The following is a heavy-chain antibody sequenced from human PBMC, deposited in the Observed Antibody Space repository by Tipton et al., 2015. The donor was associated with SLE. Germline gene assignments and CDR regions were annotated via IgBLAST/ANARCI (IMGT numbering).Heavy chain of an antibody. J-gene: IGHJ6*03. V-gene: IGHV1-18*01. CDR3: ARAAGTKDYYYYMDV. D-gene: IGHD6-13*01. Sequence: QLVQSGAEVKKPGASVKVSCKASGYTFTNYGISWVRQAPGQGLEWMGWISTYNGHTNYAQKLQDRVTITTDTSTTTAYMELRSLKSDDTAVYYCARAAGTKDYYYYMDVWGKGTTVTVSS. CDR2: ISTYNGHT. CDR1: GYTFTNYG.